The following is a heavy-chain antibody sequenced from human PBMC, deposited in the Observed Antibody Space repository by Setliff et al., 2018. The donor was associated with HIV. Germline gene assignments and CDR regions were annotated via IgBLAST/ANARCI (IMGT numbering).Heavy chain of an antibody. Sequence: KSGGSLRLSCAASGFTFSDYYMSWIRQAPGKGLEWVSYISSSGSTIYYADSVKGRFTISRDNAKNSLYLQMNSLRAEDTAVYYCAKDGHDQDHYYHMDVWGKGTTVTVSS. J-gene: IGHJ6*03. CDR2: ISSSGSTI. V-gene: IGHV3-11*01. D-gene: IGHD1-1*01. CDR1: GFTFSDYY. CDR3: AKDGHDQDHYYHMDV.